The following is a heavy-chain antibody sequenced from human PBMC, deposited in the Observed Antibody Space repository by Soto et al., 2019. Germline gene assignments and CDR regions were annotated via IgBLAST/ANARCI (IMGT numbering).Heavy chain of an antibody. CDR1: GFTFSRHG. D-gene: IGHD4-17*01. Sequence: QVQLVESGGGVVQPGTSLRLSCAASGFTFSRHGMHWVRQTPGKGLEWLAVILNDASGHWYADSVKGRFTISGDNFENTLYLHMNGLRLEDTAMYYCARDDDYPDNGFDYWGQGTLVTVSS. V-gene: IGHV3-33*01. J-gene: IGHJ4*02. CDR3: ARDDDYPDNGFDY. CDR2: ILNDASGH.